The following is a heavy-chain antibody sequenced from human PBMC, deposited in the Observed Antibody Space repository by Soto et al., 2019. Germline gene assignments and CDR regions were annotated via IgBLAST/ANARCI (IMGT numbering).Heavy chain of an antibody. CDR3: ARARGSSWYCDY. CDR1: GFTFSSYG. CDR2: IWYDGSNK. Sequence: QVQLVESGGGVVQPGRSLRLSCAASGFTFSSYGMHWVRQAPGKGLEWVAVIWYDGSNKYYADSVKGRFTISRDNSKNTLYLQMNSLRAEDTAVYYCARARGSSWYCDYWGQGTLVTVSS. D-gene: IGHD6-13*01. J-gene: IGHJ4*02. V-gene: IGHV3-33*01.